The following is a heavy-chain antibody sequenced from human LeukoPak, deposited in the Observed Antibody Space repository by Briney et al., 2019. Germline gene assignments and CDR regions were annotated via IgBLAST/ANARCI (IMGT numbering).Heavy chain of an antibody. Sequence: GGSLRLSCEASGFTQNAMGWVRQAPGKGLEWVASISRSGGNSHYADSARGRFTISRDNAKNSLYLQINSLRAEDMAIYYCVRRGYYDSSGYDYWGQGTLVTVSS. CDR1: GFTQNA. CDR2: ISRSGGNS. V-gene: IGHV3-21*01. D-gene: IGHD3-22*01. J-gene: IGHJ4*02. CDR3: VRRGYYDSSGYDY.